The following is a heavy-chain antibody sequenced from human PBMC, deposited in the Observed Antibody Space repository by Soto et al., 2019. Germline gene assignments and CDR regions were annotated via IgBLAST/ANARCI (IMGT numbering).Heavy chain of an antibody. J-gene: IGHJ5*01. V-gene: IGHV3-23*01. D-gene: IGHD3-16*01. Sequence: SLRLSCASSGFTFSRSAMGWVRQAPGKGLEWVSSISSSGRDTYYPDTVRGRFTVSRDNSKSTLYLEMNSLSAEDTALYFCARDIRSSSGGGNYGWFDYWGQGTLVTVSS. CDR3: ARDIRSSSGGGNYGWFDY. CDR1: GFTFSRSA. CDR2: ISSSGRDT.